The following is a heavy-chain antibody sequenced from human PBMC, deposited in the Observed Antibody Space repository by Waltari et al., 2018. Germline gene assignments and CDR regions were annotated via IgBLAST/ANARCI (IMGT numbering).Heavy chain of an antibody. D-gene: IGHD2-15*01. V-gene: IGHV4-4*07. Sequence: QVQLQESGPGLVKPSETLSLTCTVSGGSISSHYWSWIRQPPGKGLEWIGRIYTSGSTNYTPSLKSRVTMSVDTSKNQFSLKLSSVTATDTAVYYCARALCSGGSCYFDYWGQGTLVTVSS. CDR1: GGSISSHY. CDR2: IYTSGST. CDR3: ARALCSGGSCYFDY. J-gene: IGHJ4*02.